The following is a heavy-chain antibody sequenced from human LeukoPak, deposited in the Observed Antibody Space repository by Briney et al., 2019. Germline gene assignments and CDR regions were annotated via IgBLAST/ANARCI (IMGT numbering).Heavy chain of an antibody. D-gene: IGHD4-11*01. Sequence: SVKVSCKASGGTFSSYAISWVRQAPGQGLEWMGGIIPIFGTANYAQKFQGRVTITTDESTSTAYMELSSRRSEDTAVYYCAREGSSGKTHLYDYSNYFGYWGQGTLVTVSS. CDR2: IIPIFGTA. V-gene: IGHV1-69*05. CDR1: GGTFSSYA. CDR3: AREGSSGKTHLYDYSNYFGY. J-gene: IGHJ4*02.